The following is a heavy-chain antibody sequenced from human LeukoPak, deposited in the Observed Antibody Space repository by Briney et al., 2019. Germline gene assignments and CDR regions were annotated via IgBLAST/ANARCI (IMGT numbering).Heavy chain of an antibody. CDR1: GFTFSSYA. V-gene: IGHV3-30-3*01. Sequence: GGSLRLSCPASGFTFSSYAMHWVRQAPGKGLEWVAVISYDGSNKYYADSMKGRFTISRDNSKNTLYLQMNSLRAEDTAVYYCARRGLWFGESIGAFDIWGQGTMVAVSS. CDR2: ISYDGSNK. D-gene: IGHD3-10*01. CDR3: ARRGLWFGESIGAFDI. J-gene: IGHJ3*02.